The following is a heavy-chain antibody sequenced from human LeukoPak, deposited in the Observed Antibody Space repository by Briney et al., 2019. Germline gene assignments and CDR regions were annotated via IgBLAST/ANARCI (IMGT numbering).Heavy chain of an antibody. D-gene: IGHD3-10*01. J-gene: IGHJ3*02. CDR3: AGDRPSMVQGVIIFDAFDI. CDR1: GFTVSSNY. Sequence: GGSLRLSCAASGFTVSSNYMSWVRQAPGKGLEWVSVIYSGGSTYYADSVKGRFTISRDNSKNTLCLQMNSLRAEDTAVYYCAGDRPSMVQGVIIFDAFDIWGQGTMVTVSS. CDR2: IYSGGST. V-gene: IGHV3-53*01.